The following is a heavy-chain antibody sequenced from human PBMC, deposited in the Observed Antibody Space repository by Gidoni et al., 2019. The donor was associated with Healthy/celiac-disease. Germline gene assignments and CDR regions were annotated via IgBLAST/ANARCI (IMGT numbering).Heavy chain of an antibody. CDR3: ARTIVVVPAAHIGYYYYGMDV. J-gene: IGHJ6*02. CDR1: GGSFSGYY. D-gene: IGHD2-2*01. V-gene: IGHV4-34*01. Sequence: QVQLQQWGAGLLKPSETLSLTCAVYGGSFSGYYWSWIRQTPGKGLEWIGEINHSGSTNYNPSLKSRVTISVDTSKNQFSLKLSSVTAADTAVYYCARTIVVVPAAHIGYYYYGMDVWGQGTTVTVSS. CDR2: INHSGST.